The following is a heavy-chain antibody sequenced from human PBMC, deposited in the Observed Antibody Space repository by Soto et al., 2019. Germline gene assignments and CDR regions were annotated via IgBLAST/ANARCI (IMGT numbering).Heavy chain of an antibody. V-gene: IGHV3-23*01. CDR2: ISGSGGST. CDR3: AKDHCSSTSCYGGNWFDP. CDR1: GFTFSSYA. J-gene: IGHJ5*02. Sequence: GGSLRLSCAASGFTFSSYAMSWVRQAPGKGLEWVSAISGSGGSTYYADSVKGRFTISRDNSKNTLYLQMNSLRAEDTAVYYCAKDHCSSTSCYGGNWFDPWGQGTLVTVS. D-gene: IGHD2-2*01.